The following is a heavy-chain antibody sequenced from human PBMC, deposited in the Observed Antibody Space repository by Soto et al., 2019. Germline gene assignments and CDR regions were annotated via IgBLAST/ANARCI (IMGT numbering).Heavy chain of an antibody. Sequence: QVQLQESGPGLVKPSETLSLTCTVSGGSISSYYWSWIRQPPGKGLEWIGYIYYSGSTNYNPSLKSRVTITGDTSKNQFSLKRSSVTAADTAVYYFASRYGSCFDYWGQGTLVTVST. CDR2: IYYSGST. J-gene: IGHJ4*02. CDR3: ASRYGSCFDY. V-gene: IGHV4-59*08. D-gene: IGHD5-18*01. CDR1: GGSISSYY.